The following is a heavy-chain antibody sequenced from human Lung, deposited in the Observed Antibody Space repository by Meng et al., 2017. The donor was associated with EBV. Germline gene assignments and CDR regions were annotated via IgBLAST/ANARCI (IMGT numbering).Heavy chain of an antibody. CDR3: ARGLWYYDRGGYFDN. J-gene: IGHJ4*02. CDR2: IYYSGST. CDR1: GGSISRGGHY. V-gene: IGHV4-31*03. D-gene: IGHD3-22*01. Sequence: VPLQESGPVLVNPSQTLSRICTVSGGSISRGGHYWSWIRQHPEKGLEWIGYIYYSGSTYYKPSLKSRLTISVDTSKNQLSLRLSSVTAADTAVYYCARGLWYYDRGGYFDNWGRGTLVTVSS.